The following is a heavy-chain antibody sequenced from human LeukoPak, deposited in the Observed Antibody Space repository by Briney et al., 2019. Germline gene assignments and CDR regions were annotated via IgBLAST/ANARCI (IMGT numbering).Heavy chain of an antibody. CDR3: ARQSAYYYDSSGYGY. V-gene: IGHV4-39*01. CDR2: IYYGGST. J-gene: IGHJ4*02. CDR1: GGSISSSSYY. Sequence: SETLSLTCTVSGGSISSSSYYWGWIRQPPGKGLEWIGSIYYGGSTYYNPSLKSRVTISVNTSKNQFSLKLSSATAADTAVYYCARQSAYYYDSSGYGYWGQGTLVTVSS. D-gene: IGHD3-22*01.